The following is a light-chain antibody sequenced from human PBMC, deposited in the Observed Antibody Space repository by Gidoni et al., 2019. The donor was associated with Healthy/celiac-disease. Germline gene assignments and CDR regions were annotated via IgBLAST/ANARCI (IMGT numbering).Light chain of an antibody. J-gene: IGKJ1*01. V-gene: IGKV1-5*01. CDR2: YAS. CDR3: QQYNSFAWT. CDR1: QSISSW. Sequence: DIQMTQSPSTLSASVGDRVTITCRASQSISSWLDWYQQKPGKAPKLLIYYASSLESGVPSRFSGSGSGTEFTLTISSLQPDDFATYYCQQYNSFAWTFGQGTKVEIK.